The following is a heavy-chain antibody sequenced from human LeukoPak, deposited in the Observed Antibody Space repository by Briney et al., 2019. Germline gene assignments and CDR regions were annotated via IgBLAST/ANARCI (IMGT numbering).Heavy chain of an antibody. D-gene: IGHD6-19*01. CDR2: IFYTGST. V-gene: IGHV4-39*01. CDR1: GGSISSRNYY. CDR3: ARNKGVRLDPFND. Sequence: SETLSLTCSVSGGSISSRNYYWAWIRQPPGRGLEWIANIFYTGSTYYNPSLKSRVTIFVDTSKNQFSLNLTSVSAADTAVYYCARNKGVRLDPFNDWGQGTLVTVSS. J-gene: IGHJ4*02.